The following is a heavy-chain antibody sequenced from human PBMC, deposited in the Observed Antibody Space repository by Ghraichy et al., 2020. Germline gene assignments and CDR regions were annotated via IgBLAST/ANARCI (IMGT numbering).Heavy chain of an antibody. CDR1: GFTFSSYA. V-gene: IGHV3-23*01. D-gene: IGHD6-19*01. J-gene: IGHJ3*02. Sequence: GGSLRLSCAASGFTFSSYAMNWLRQAPGKGLEWVSSISATGGSTYYADSVKGRFTISRDNSKNTVYLQMNSLRAEDTAVYYCAKDDDQYSSAWYGDAFDIWGQGTMVTVSS. CDR3: AKDDDQYSSAWYGDAFDI. CDR2: ISATGGST.